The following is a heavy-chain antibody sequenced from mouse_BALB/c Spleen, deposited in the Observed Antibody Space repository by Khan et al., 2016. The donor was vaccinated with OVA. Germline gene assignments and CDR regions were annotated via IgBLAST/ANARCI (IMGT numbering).Heavy chain of an antibody. CDR2: INTYTGEP. Sequence: QIQLVQSGPELKKPGETVKISCKASGYTLTNYGMNWVKQAPGKGLKWMGWINTYTGEPTYAEDFKGRIAFSLETSASTAYLQINNLKHEDTATXFCARSNGNYWFAYWGQGTLVTVSA. CDR3: ARSNGNYWFAY. CDR1: GYTLTNYG. V-gene: IGHV9-3-1*01. J-gene: IGHJ3*01. D-gene: IGHD2-1*01.